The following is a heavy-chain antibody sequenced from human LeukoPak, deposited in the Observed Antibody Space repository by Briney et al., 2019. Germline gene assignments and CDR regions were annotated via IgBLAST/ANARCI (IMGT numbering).Heavy chain of an antibody. Sequence: ASVKVSCKASGYTFTSYYMHWVRQAPGQGLEWMGIINPSGGSTSYAQKFQGRVTMTRDMSTSTVYMELSSLRSEDTAVYYCARDRPGYDFWSGYHTNYFDYWGQGTLVTVSS. CDR1: GYTFTSYY. D-gene: IGHD3-3*01. V-gene: IGHV1-46*01. CDR3: ARDRPGYDFWSGYHTNYFDY. J-gene: IGHJ4*02. CDR2: INPSGGST.